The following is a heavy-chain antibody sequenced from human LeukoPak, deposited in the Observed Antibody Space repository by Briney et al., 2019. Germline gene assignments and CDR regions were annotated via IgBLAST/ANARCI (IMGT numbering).Heavy chain of an antibody. V-gene: IGHV3-23*01. D-gene: IGHD4-17*01. CDR1: GFTVSSNY. J-gene: IGHJ4*02. CDR3: AKGPLAVTINYFDY. CDR2: ISGSGGST. Sequence: PGGSLRLSCAASGFTVSSNYMSWVRQAPGKGLEWVSAISGSGGSTYYADSVKGRFTISRDNSKNTLYLQMNSLRAEDTAVYYCAKGPLAVTINYFDYWGQGTLVTVSS.